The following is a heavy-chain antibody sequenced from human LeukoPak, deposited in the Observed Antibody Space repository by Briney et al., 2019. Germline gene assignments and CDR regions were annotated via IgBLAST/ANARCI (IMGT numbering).Heavy chain of an antibody. Sequence: PSETLSLTCAVYGESFSGYYWSWIRQPPGKGLEWIGGINHSGSTNYNPSLKSRVTISVDTSKNQFSLKLSSVTAADTAVYYCARGRDGYNFFGYWGQGTLVIVSS. V-gene: IGHV4-34*01. CDR3: ARGRDGYNFFGY. J-gene: IGHJ4*02. D-gene: IGHD5-24*01. CDR1: GESFSGYY. CDR2: INHSGST.